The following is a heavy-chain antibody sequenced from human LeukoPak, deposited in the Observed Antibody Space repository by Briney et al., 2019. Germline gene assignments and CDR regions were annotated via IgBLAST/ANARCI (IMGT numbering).Heavy chain of an antibody. CDR3: ARDWAVSLTMIPRPIDC. D-gene: IGHD3-22*01. Sequence: PGGSLRLSCAASGFTFSSYSMNWVRQAPGQGLEWVSSVSTSSSYKYYADSVKGRFTISRDNAKNSLYLQMNSLRAEDTAVYYCARDWAVSLTMIPRPIDCWGQGTLVTVSS. CDR1: GFTFSSYS. V-gene: IGHV3-21*01. J-gene: IGHJ4*02. CDR2: VSTSSSYK.